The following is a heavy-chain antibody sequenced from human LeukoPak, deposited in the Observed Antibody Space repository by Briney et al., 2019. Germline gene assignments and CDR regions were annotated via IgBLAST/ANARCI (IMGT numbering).Heavy chain of an antibody. V-gene: IGHV3-7*03. Sequence: GGSLRLSCAASGFTFSSYGMHWVRQAPGKGLEWVANIKPDESEKYYVGSVKGRFTISRDNAKNSLYLQMNSLRAEDTAVYYCAKWGPYDILTGRINWGQGTLVTVSS. CDR1: GFTFSSYG. CDR2: IKPDESEK. CDR3: AKWGPYDILTGRIN. D-gene: IGHD3-9*01. J-gene: IGHJ1*01.